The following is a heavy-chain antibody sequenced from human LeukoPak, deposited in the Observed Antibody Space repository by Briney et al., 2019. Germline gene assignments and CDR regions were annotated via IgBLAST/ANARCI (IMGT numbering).Heavy chain of an antibody. CDR3: AEHHDHVFFI. J-gene: IGHJ4*02. Sequence: SETLSLTCTVSGGSISSYYWSWIRQPPGKGLEWIGYIYYSGSTNYNPSLKSRVTISVDTSKNQFSLRLSSVTAADTAMYFCAEHHDHVFFIWGQGTLVSVSS. CDR1: GGSISSYY. D-gene: IGHD1-1*01. CDR2: IYYSGST. V-gene: IGHV4-59*08.